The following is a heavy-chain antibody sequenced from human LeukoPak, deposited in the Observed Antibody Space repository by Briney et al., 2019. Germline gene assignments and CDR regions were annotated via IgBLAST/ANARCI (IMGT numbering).Heavy chain of an antibody. V-gene: IGHV3-7*03. J-gene: IGHJ4*02. CDR1: GITFSRYR. CDR2: IKQDGGER. CDR3: ARDGRPLDY. Sequence: GGSLRLSCVDSGITFSRYRMSWVRQAPGKGLEWVANIKQDGGERYYVDSVKGRFTISRDNAKNSLYLQMNSLRVEDTAVYYCARDGRPLDYWGQGTLVTVSS.